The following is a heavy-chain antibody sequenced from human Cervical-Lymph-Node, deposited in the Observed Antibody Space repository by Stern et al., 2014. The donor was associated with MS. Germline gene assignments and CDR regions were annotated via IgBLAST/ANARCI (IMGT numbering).Heavy chain of an antibody. V-gene: IGHV3-33*01. J-gene: IGHJ3*02. D-gene: IGHD5-18*01. CDR1: GFTFSRYG. CDR3: ARDETPMAPGGFDI. CDR2: SWYDGTNE. Sequence: VQLVESGGGVVQPGRSLRLSCATSGFTFSRYGMHWVRQAPGKGLEWGAVSWYDGTNEYYADSVKGRFTISRDNSNNTLYLQMNSLRAEDTAVYFCARDETPMAPGGFDIWGRGTMVTVSS.